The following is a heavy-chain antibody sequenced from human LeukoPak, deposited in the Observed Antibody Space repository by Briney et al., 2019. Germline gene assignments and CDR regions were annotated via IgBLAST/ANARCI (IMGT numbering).Heavy chain of an antibody. V-gene: IGHV3-23*01. CDR3: ARDTNGDYIGAFDM. CDR2: IRGSGGGT. Sequence: GGSLRDSCAASGFIFSNYALMWLRQSPGKGLEWVSAIRGSGGGTFYADSVKGRFTISRDNSKNTLYLQMNGLRAEDTAVYYCARDTNGDYIGAFDMCGRGTLVTVSS. J-gene: IGHJ3*02. D-gene: IGHD4-17*01. CDR1: GFIFSNYA.